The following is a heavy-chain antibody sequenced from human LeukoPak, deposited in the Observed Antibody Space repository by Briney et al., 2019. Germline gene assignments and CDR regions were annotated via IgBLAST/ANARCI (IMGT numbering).Heavy chain of an antibody. V-gene: IGHV1-2*02. Sequence: ASVKVSCKASGYTFTGYYMHWVRQAPGQGLEWMGWINPNSGGTNYAQKFQGRVTMTRDTSISTAYMELSRLRSDDTAVHYCARDLSKDCSSTSCYVTHNWFDPWGQGTLVTVSS. CDR2: INPNSGGT. CDR3: ARDLSKDCSSTSCYVTHNWFDP. CDR1: GYTFTGYY. J-gene: IGHJ5*02. D-gene: IGHD2-2*01.